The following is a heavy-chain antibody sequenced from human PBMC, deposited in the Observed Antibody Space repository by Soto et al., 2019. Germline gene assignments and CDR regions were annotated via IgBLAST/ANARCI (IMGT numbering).Heavy chain of an antibody. V-gene: IGHV3-23*01. CDR3: ARGDRGGSGSPASYYYSGLDV. CDR2: VSAGGDMT. Sequence: DVQLLESGGHLVQPGGSLRLSCAASGFTFSSYAMSWVRQAPGEGLEWVSSVSAGGDMTYYSDSVKGRFTISRDNSNNVLFLQMNSLRIEDTALYYCARGDRGGSGSPASYYYSGLDVWGQGTTVTVS. J-gene: IGHJ6*02. CDR1: GFTFSSYA. D-gene: IGHD2-15*01.